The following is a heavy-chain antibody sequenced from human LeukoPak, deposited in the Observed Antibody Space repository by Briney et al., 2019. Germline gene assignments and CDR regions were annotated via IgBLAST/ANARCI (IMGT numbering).Heavy chain of an antibody. D-gene: IGHD5-24*01. Sequence: ASVKVSYKASGYTFTSYGISWVRQAPGQGLEWMGWISAYNGNTNYAQKLRGRVTMTTDTSTSTAYMELRSLRSDDTAVYYCARDLSGRLLHLGGFYYYYGMDVWGQGTTVTVSS. J-gene: IGHJ6*02. CDR2: ISAYNGNT. V-gene: IGHV1-18*01. CDR3: ARDLSGRLLHLGGFYYYYGMDV. CDR1: GYTFTSYG.